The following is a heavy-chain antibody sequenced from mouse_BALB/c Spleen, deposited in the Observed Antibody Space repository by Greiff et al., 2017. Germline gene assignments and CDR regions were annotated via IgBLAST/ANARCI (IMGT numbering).Heavy chain of an antibody. Sequence: EVQLVESGPGLVKPSQSLSLTCTVTGYSITSDYAWNWIRQFPGNKLEWMGYISYSGSTSYNPSLKSRISITRDTSTNQFFLQLNSVTTEDTATYYCARSYYGSPFAYWGQGTLVTVSA. CDR1: GYSITSDYA. CDR2: ISYSGST. CDR3: ARSYYGSPFAY. V-gene: IGHV3-2*02. D-gene: IGHD1-1*01. J-gene: IGHJ3*01.